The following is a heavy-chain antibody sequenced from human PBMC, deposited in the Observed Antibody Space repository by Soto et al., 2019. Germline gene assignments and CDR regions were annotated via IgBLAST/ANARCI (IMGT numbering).Heavy chain of an antibody. CDR2: IHYRGDT. CDR3: ARLPTGYPNWFDP. D-gene: IGHD3-9*01. CDR1: GASISTNHYN. Sequence: QVQLQGSGPGLVRPSETLSLTCTVSGASISTNHYNWAWVRQPPGKGLEWMGNIHYRGDTYFNPSLGSRLSMSVDTSKNQFSLKLTSVTAADTAVYYCARLPTGYPNWFDPWGQGTLVTVSS. V-gene: IGHV4-39*01. J-gene: IGHJ5*02.